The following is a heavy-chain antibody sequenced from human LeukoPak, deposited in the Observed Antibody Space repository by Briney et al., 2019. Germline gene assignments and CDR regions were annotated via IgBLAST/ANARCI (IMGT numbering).Heavy chain of an antibody. Sequence: SETLSLTCTVSGGSVSSGSYYWSWIRQPPGKGLEWIGYIYYSGSTNYNPSLKSRVTISVDTSKNQFSLKLSSVTAADTAVYYRARQQKRPYYDFWSGYPLVGMDVWGQGTTVTVSS. CDR2: IYYSGST. CDR1: GGSVSSGSYY. D-gene: IGHD3-3*01. V-gene: IGHV4-61*01. J-gene: IGHJ6*02. CDR3: ARQQKRPYYDFWSGYPLVGMDV.